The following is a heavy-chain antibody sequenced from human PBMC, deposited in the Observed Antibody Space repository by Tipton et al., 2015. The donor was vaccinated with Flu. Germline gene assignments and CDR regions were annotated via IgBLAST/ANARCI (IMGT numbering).Heavy chain of an antibody. Sequence: QVQLQESGPGLVKPSQTLSLTCTVSGGSISSGGYYWSWIRQHPGKGLEWIGYIYYSGSTYYNPSLKSRVVMSIDTSKNQFSLKLNSMTAADTAVYYCARGSGSGTFMIFDYWGQGMLVTVSS. D-gene: IGHD3-10*01. V-gene: IGHV4-31*03. CDR3: ARGSGSGTFMIFDY. CDR1: GGSISSGGYY. CDR2: IYYSGST. J-gene: IGHJ4*02.